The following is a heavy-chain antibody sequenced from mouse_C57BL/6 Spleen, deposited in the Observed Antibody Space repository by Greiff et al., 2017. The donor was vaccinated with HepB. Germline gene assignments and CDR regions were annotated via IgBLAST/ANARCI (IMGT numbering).Heavy chain of an antibody. CDR3: ARWLLPDYYAMDY. CDR1: GYAFSSYW. V-gene: IGHV1-80*01. J-gene: IGHJ4*01. CDR2: IYPGDGDT. D-gene: IGHD2-3*01. Sequence: LPQSGAELVKPGASVKISCKASGYAFSSYWMNWVKQRPGKGLEWIGQIYPGDGDTNYNGKFKGKATLTADKSSSTAYMQLSSLTSEDSAVYFCARWLLPDYYAMDYWGQGTSVTVAS.